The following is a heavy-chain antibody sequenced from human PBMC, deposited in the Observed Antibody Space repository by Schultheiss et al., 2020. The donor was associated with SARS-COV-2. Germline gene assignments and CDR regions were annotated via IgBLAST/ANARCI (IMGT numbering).Heavy chain of an antibody. J-gene: IGHJ5*02. V-gene: IGHV3-64D*06. CDR2: ISSNGGST. Sequence: GGSLRLSCSASGFTFSSYAMHWVRQAPGKGLEYVSAISSNGGSTYYADSVKGRFTISRDNSKNTLYLQMSSLRAEDTAVYYCARPPIAVAGTGWFDPWGQGTLVTVSS. CDR3: ARPPIAVAGTGWFDP. CDR1: GFTFSSYA. D-gene: IGHD6-19*01.